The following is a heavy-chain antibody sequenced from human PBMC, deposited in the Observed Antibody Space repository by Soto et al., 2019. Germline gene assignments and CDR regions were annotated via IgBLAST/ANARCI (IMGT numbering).Heavy chain of an antibody. J-gene: IGHJ6*03. D-gene: IGHD4-17*01. CDR3: STVPTVTTNYYYMDV. CDR1: GFTFSSYA. CDR2: ISGSGGST. V-gene: IGHV3-23*01. Sequence: EVQLLESGGGLVQPGGSLRLSCAASGFTFSSYAMSWVRQAPGKGLEWVSAISGSGGSTYYADSVKGRFTISRDNSKNTLYLQMNGLRAEDTAVYYCSTVPTVTTNYYYMDVWGKGTTVTVSS.